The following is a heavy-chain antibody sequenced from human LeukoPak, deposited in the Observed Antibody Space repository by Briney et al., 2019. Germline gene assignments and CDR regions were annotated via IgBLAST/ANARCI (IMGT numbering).Heavy chain of an antibody. V-gene: IGHV3-21*01. J-gene: IGHJ4*02. CDR1: GFTFSSYS. CDR2: ISSSSSYI. CDR3: AKGHSSVWNTFLDY. D-gene: IGHD6-19*01. Sequence: PGGSLRLSCAASGFTFSSYSMNWVRQAPGKGLEWVSSISSSSSYIYYADSVKGRFTISRDNSKNTLYLQMNSLRAEDTAVYFCAKGHSSVWNTFLDYWGQGTLVTGSS.